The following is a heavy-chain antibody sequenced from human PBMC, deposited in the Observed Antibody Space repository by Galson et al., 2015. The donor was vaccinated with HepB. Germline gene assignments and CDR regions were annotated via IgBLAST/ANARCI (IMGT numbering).Heavy chain of an antibody. J-gene: IGHJ4*02. Sequence: SETLSLTCTVSGGSISSSSYYWGWIRQPPGKGLEWIGSIYYSGSTYYNPSLKSRVTISVDTSKNQFSLKLSSVTAADTAVYYCARRPGGAAAGTDYWGQGTLVTVSS. CDR2: IYYSGST. CDR1: GGSISSSSYY. CDR3: ARRPGGAAAGTDY. V-gene: IGHV4-39*01. D-gene: IGHD6-13*01.